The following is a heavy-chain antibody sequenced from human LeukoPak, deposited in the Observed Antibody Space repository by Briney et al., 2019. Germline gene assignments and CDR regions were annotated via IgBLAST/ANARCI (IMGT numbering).Heavy chain of an antibody. CDR2: IYYSGST. CDR1: GASISSGGYY. CDR3: ARDRGYDILTGYYKDWFDP. D-gene: IGHD3-9*01. Sequence: SQTLSLTCTVSGASISSGGYYWSWIRQPPGKGLEWIGYIYYSGSTNYNPSLKSRVTISVDTSKNQFSLKLSSVTAADTAVYYCARDRGYDILTGYYKDWFDPWGQGTLVTVSS. J-gene: IGHJ5*02. V-gene: IGHV4-61*08.